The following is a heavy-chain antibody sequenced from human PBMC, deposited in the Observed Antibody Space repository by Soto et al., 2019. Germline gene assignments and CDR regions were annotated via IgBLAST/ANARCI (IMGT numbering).Heavy chain of an antibody. Sequence: PSDTLYLTCTVSGGSISISSHYGGWIRQPPGKGLEWIGSIYYSGSTYYNPSLKSRVTISVDTSKNQFSLKLSSVTAADTAVYYCARLSITMVRGVTSGWFDPWGQGTLVTVYS. CDR3: ARLSITMVRGVTSGWFDP. CDR2: IYYSGST. CDR1: GGSISISSHY. J-gene: IGHJ5*02. D-gene: IGHD3-10*01. V-gene: IGHV4-39*01.